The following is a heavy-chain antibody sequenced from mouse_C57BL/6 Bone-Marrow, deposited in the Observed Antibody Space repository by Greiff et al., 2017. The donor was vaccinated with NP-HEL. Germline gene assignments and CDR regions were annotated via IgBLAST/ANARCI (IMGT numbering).Heavy chain of an antibody. D-gene: IGHD2-10*02. CDR3: AAYGP. Sequence: PEQGLEWIGRIDPANGNTKYAPKFQGKATITADTSSNTAYLQLSSLTSEDTAIYYGAAYGPWGKGTRVTVSA. V-gene: IGHV14-3*01. J-gene: IGHJ3*01. CDR2: IDPANGNT.